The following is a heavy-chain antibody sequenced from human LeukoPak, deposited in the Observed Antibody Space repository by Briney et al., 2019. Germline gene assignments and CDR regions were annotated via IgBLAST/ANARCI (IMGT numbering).Heavy chain of an antibody. J-gene: IGHJ4*02. CDR1: GFTFSSYA. D-gene: IGHD1-14*01. Sequence: GGSLRLSCAASGFTFSSYAMSWVRQAPGKGLEWVSAISGSGGSTYYADSVKGRFSISRDNSKNTLYLQMNSLRAEDTAVYYCARDLGTETTENWGQGTLVTVSS. V-gene: IGHV3-23*01. CDR2: ISGSGGST. CDR3: ARDLGTETTEN.